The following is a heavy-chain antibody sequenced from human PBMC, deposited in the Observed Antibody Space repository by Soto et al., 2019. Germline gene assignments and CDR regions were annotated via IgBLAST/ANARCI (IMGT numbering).Heavy chain of an antibody. Sequence: GGSLRLSCAASGFTFSDYPMNWVRQAPGKGLEWVSSIRTISSAIYFADSVRGRFTISKDNARNSLYLQMTSLRDEYTAVYYCARETPSFDSWGQGTLVTVSS. CDR2: IRTISSAI. V-gene: IGHV3-48*02. J-gene: IGHJ4*02. CDR3: ARETPSFDS. CDR1: GFTFSDYP. D-gene: IGHD2-15*01.